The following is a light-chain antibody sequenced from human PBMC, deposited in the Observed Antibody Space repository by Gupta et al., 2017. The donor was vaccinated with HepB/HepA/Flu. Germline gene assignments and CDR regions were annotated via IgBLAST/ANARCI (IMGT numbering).Light chain of an antibody. Sequence: QSGLTQPPSVSAAPGQKVTSSCSGSTSNIGSSYVSWYQQDPGTAPNLIIYDNSQRPSGIPDRFTGSKSGTSATLDITGLQTADEHDYYCGTWDYSLIAGVFGGGTTLTVL. V-gene: IGLV1-51*01. CDR1: TSNIGSSY. CDR3: GTWDYSLIAGV. J-gene: IGLJ3*02. CDR2: DNS.